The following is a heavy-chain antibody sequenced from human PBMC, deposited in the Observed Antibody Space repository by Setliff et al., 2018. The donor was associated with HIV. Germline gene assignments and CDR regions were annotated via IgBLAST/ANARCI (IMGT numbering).Heavy chain of an antibody. D-gene: IGHD3-22*01. V-gene: IGHV3-30*04. CDR2: TSYDGNIK. J-gene: IGHJ3*02. CDR3: ARDPTYYYDTSGPYDAFDI. Sequence: GGSLRLSCAASGFSFSTSAMHWVRQAPGKGLEWVAVTSYDGNIKYYADSVKGRFTISRDNSKNTLYVQMNSLRAEDTAVYYCARDPTYYYDTSGPYDAFDIWGQGTLVTVSS. CDR1: GFSFSTSA.